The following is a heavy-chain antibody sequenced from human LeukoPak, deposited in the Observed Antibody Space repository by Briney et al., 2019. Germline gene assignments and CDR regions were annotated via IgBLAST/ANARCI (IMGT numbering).Heavy chain of an antibody. CDR3: ARGDIVVVPAADFDY. CDR1: VGTFSSYA. D-gene: IGHD2-2*01. J-gene: IGHJ4*02. V-gene: IGHV1-69*13. CDR2: IIPIFGTA. Sequence: ASVKVSCKASVGTFSSYAISWVRQAPGQRLEWMGGIIPIFGTANYAQKFQGRVTLTADESTSTAYMELSSLRYEDTAVYYCARGDIVVVPAADFDYWGQGTLVTVS.